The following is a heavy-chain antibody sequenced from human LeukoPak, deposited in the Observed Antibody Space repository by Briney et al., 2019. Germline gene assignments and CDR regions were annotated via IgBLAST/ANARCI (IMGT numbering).Heavy chain of an antibody. CDR3: AHATGYLVH. D-gene: IGHD1-1*01. Sequence: SQTLSLTCAICGDSVSSDNAACNWIRQSRSGGLGWLGRTYYRSKWYNEYAVSVKSRIRVNPDTSKNQFSLQLNSVTPEDTALYYCAHATGYLVHWGQGTLVTVSS. J-gene: IGHJ4*02. CDR2: TYYRSKWYN. V-gene: IGHV6-1*01. CDR1: GDSVSSDNAA.